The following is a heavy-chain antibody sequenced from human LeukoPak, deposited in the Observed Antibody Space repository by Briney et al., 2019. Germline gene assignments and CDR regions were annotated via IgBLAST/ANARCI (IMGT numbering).Heavy chain of an antibody. V-gene: IGHV3-21*01. CDR2: ISSSSSYI. D-gene: IGHD3-16*02. J-gene: IGHJ6*03. CDR3: ARVIAFRCYMDV. CDR1: GFTFSSYN. Sequence: PGGSLRLSCAASGFTFSSYNMNWVRQAPGKGLEGVSSISSSSSYIYYADSVKGRFTISRDNAKNSLYLQMNSLRAEDTAVYYCARVIAFRCYMDVWGKGTTVTVSS.